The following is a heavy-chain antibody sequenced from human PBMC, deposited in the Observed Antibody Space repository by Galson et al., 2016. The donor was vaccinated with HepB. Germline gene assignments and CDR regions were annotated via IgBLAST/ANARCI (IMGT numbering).Heavy chain of an antibody. V-gene: IGHV1-69*13. J-gene: IGHJ6*02. Sequence: SVKVSCKASGGTFSNYVISWVRQAPGQGLEWMGGIIPIFATANFTQKFQGRVSFTADESTTAAYMELSSLKSEDTAVYFCARSPEDNDLSTGYRLDYSYYGMDVWGQGTTVTVSS. D-gene: IGHD3-9*01. CDR3: ARSPEDNDLSTGYRLDYSYYGMDV. CDR1: GGTFSNYV. CDR2: IIPIFATA.